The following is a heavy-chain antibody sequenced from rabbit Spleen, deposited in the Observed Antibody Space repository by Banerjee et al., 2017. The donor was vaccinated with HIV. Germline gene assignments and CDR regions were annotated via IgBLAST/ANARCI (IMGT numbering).Heavy chain of an antibody. D-gene: IGHD6-1*01. Sequence: QEQLVESGGGLVQPEGSLTLTCKASGFSFSDKAVMCWVRQAPGKGLEWITCIDSGSSGFTYFASWAKGRFTISKTSSTTVTLQMTSLTAADTAPYFCVRDQAGDADHGPYYLNLWGQGTLVTVS. CDR2: IDSGSSGFT. CDR3: VRDQAGDADHGPYYLNL. V-gene: IGHV1S45*01. J-gene: IGHJ4*01. CDR1: GFSFSDKAV.